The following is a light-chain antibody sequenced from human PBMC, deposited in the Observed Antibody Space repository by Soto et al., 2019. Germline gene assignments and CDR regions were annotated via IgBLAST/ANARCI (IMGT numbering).Light chain of an antibody. V-gene: IGLV1-47*01. CDR3: SAWDDSRSGRYV. Sequence: QSVLTQPPSASGTPGQRVTISCSGGTSSIGRNYVYWYQQLPGTAPKLVIYRNNQRPSGVPDRFSGSKSGTSASLAILGLRSDDEADYYCSAWDDSRSGRYVFGSGTKLTVL. CDR1: TSSIGRNY. CDR2: RNN. J-gene: IGLJ1*01.